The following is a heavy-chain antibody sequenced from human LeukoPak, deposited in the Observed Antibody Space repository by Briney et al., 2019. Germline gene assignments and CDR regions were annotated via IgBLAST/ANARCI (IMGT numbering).Heavy chain of an antibody. V-gene: IGHV3-7*01. J-gene: IGHJ3*02. Sequence: GGSLRLSCAASGFTFSSYWMSWVRQAPGKGLEWVTNIKQDGGEEYYVDSVKGRFTISRDNAKNSLYLQMNSLRAEDTAVYYCVRDQEEAFDIWGQGTMVTVSS. CDR2: IKQDGGEE. CDR3: VRDQEEAFDI. CDR1: GFTFSSYW.